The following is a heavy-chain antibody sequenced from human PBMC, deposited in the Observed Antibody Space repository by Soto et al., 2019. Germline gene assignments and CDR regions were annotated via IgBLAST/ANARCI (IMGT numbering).Heavy chain of an antibody. CDR1: GFTFSSYS. J-gene: IGHJ4*02. V-gene: IGHV3-21*01. CDR2: ISSSSSYI. Sequence: GGSLRLSCAASGFTFSSYSMNWVRQAPGKGLEWVSSISSSSSYIYYADSVKGRFTISRDNAKNSLYLQMNSLRAEDTAVYYCASTERHLYYDSSGYGPQGFDYWGQGTLVTVSS. CDR3: ASTERHLYYDSSGYGPQGFDY. D-gene: IGHD3-22*01.